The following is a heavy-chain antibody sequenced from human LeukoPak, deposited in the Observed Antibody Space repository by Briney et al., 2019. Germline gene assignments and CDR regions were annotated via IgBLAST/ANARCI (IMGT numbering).Heavy chain of an antibody. CDR1: GFTFDDYG. CDR3: ARARWIQLWLSGFDY. D-gene: IGHD5-18*01. Sequence: GGSLRLSCAASGFTFDDYGMSWVRQAPGKGLEWVSGINWNGGSTGYADSVKGRFTISRDNAKNSLHLQMNSLRAEDTALYYCARARWIQLWLSGFDYWGQGTLVTVSS. CDR2: INWNGGST. J-gene: IGHJ4*02. V-gene: IGHV3-20*04.